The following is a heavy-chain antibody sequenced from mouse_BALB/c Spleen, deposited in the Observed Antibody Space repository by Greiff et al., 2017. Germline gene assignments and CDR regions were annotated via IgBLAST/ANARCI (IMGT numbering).Heavy chain of an antibody. CDR3: ARGRFWFAY. V-gene: IGHV1S135*01. J-gene: IGHJ3*01. Sequence: VQLQQSGPELVKPGASMKISCKASVYSFTGSTLNWVNQSHGKNLEWIGYIDPYNGGTSYNQKFKGKATLTVDKSSSTAYMHLNSLTSEDSAVYYCARGRFWFAYWGQGTLVTVSA. CDR1: VYSFTGST. CDR2: IDPYNGGT.